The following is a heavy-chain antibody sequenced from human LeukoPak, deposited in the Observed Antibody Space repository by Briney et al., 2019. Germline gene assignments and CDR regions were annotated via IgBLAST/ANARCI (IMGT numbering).Heavy chain of an antibody. J-gene: IGHJ4*02. D-gene: IGHD3-10*01. V-gene: IGHV3-15*01. Sequence: GESLRLSCAASGFTFSNTWMNWVRQAPGKGLEWVGRIQSKTDGGTTEYAAPVKGRFTISRDDSKTTLYLQMNSLKTEDTAVYYCATLTVRGVINIWGQGTLSPSPQ. CDR1: GFTFSNTW. CDR2: IQSKTDGGTT. CDR3: ATLTVRGVINI.